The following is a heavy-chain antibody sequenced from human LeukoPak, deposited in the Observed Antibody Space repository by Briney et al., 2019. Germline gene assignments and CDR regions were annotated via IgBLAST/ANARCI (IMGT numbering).Heavy chain of an antibody. CDR1: GYTFTGYY. V-gene: IGHV1-2*02. D-gene: IGHD2-2*01. Sequence: GASVKVSCKASGYTFTGYYMHWVRQAPGQGLEWMGWINPNSGGTNYAQKFQGRVTMTRDTSISTAYMELSRLRSDDTAVYYCARGSSDCSSTSCYYDYWGQGTLVTVS. CDR2: INPNSGGT. CDR3: ARGSSDCSSTSCYYDY. J-gene: IGHJ4*02.